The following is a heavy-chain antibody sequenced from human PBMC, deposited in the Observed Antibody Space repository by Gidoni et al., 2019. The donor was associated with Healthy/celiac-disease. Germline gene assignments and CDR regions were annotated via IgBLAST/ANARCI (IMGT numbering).Heavy chain of an antibody. D-gene: IGHD2-15*01. Sequence: EVQLVESGGGVVQPGGSLRLACAASGFTFSSYSMNWVRQAPGKGLEWVSYISSSSSTISYADSVQGRFTISRDNAKNSLYLQMNSLRAEDTAVYYCASEIVVVVAATRSVDYWGQGTLVTVSS. CDR1: GFTFSSYS. CDR2: ISSSSSTI. V-gene: IGHV3-48*01. CDR3: ASEIVVVVAATRSVDY. J-gene: IGHJ4*02.